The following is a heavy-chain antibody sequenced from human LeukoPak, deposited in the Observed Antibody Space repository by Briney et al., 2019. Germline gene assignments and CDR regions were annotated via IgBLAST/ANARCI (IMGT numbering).Heavy chain of an antibody. D-gene: IGHD5-12*01. V-gene: IGHV1-69*05. CDR3: ARGGPYSGYDYGSWYMDV. Sequence: SVKVSCKASGGTFSSYAISWVRQAPGQGLEWMGGIIPIFGTANYAQKFQGRVTITTDESTSTAYMELSSLRSEDTAVYYCARGGPYSGYDYGSWYMDVWGKGTPVTVSS. J-gene: IGHJ6*03. CDR2: IIPIFGTA. CDR1: GGTFSSYA.